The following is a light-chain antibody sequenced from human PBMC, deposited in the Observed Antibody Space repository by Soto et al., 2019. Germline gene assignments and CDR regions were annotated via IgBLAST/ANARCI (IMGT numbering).Light chain of an antibody. J-gene: IGKJ4*01. CDR1: QRIGDP. Sequence: EVVPTEPKTALYVSPGDRVSLPCRASQRIGDPLAWYPHKPGQTPRLLIYDTSARATGVPARFSGSRSGPEFTLTIARRQSEDFAISYWQRYNNWPLAFGGGTKVDIK. CDR3: QRYNNWPLA. CDR2: DTS. V-gene: IGKV3-15*01.